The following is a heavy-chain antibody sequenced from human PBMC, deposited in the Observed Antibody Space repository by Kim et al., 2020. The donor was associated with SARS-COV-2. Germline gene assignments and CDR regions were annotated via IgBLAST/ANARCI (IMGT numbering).Heavy chain of an antibody. CDR3: ARGEGGTPDDY. CDR2: T. J-gene: IGHJ4*02. Sequence: TNYARKLQGRVTMTTDTSTSTAYMGLRSLRSDDTAVYYCARGEGGTPDDYWGQGTLVTVSS. V-gene: IGHV1-18*01. D-gene: IGHD3-16*01.